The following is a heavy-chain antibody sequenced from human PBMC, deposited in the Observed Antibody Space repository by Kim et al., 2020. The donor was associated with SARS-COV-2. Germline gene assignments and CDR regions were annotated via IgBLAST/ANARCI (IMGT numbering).Heavy chain of an antibody. CDR3: ARGWSPGGDGSGSYYVY. Sequence: SVKVSCKASGDTFSSYPMSWVRQAAGQGLEWMGGIIPLFGTANYAQKFQGRVTITADETTSTMYMDLSRLRSEDTAVYYCARGWSPGGDGSGSYYVYWGQGTLVTVSS. CDR2: IIPLFGTA. CDR1: GDTFSSYP. D-gene: IGHD3-10*01. J-gene: IGHJ4*02. V-gene: IGHV1-69*13.